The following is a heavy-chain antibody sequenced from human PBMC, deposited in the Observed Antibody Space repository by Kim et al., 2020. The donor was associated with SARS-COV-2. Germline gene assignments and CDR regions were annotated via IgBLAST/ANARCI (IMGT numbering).Heavy chain of an antibody. D-gene: IGHD1-26*01. J-gene: IGHJ6*02. V-gene: IGHV1-58*01. Sequence: SVKVSCKASGFTFTSSAVQWVRQARGQRLEWIGWIVVGSGNTNYAQKFQERVTITRDMSTSTAYMELSSLRSEDTAVYYCATPPRMGATTDYYYGMDVWGQGTTVTVSS. CDR3: ATPPRMGATTDYYYGMDV. CDR2: IVVGSGNT. CDR1: GFTFTSSA.